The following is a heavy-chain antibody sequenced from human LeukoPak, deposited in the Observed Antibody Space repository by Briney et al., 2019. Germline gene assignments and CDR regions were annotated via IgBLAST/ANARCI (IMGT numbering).Heavy chain of an antibody. CDR2: IKQDGSEK. CDR3: AKGSSLAVAGTMGYYSYYYMDV. Sequence: GGSLRLSCAASGFTFSSYWMSWVRQAPGKGLEWVANIKQDGSEKYYVDSVKGRFTISRDNAKNSLYLQMNSLRAEDTALYYCAKGSSLAVAGTMGYYSYYYMDVWGEGTTVTISS. V-gene: IGHV3-7*03. D-gene: IGHD6-19*01. CDR1: GFTFSSYW. J-gene: IGHJ6*03.